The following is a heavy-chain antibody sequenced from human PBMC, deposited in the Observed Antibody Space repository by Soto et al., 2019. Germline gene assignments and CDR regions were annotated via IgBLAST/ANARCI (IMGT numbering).Heavy chain of an antibody. CDR2: ISYDGSNK. Sequence: QVQLVESGGGVVQPGKSLRLSCVASGFTFSSHGMHWVRQAPGKGLEWVAVISYDGSNKYYADSVKGRFTISRDNSKNTVYLQMNSLRAEDTAVYYCARLLWTHSGYDSPHSYSSSWYGDYWGQGTLVTVSS. J-gene: IGHJ4*02. CDR1: GFTFSSHG. CDR3: ARLLWTHSGYDSPHSYSSSWYGDY. V-gene: IGHV3-30*03. D-gene: IGHD6-13*01.